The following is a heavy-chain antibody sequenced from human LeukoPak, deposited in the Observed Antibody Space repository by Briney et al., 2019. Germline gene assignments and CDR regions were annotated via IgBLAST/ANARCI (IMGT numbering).Heavy chain of an antibody. CDR1: GGSINSYY. CDR2: IYYSGST. D-gene: IGHD2-2*01. CDR3: ARGHQLLLNAFDI. V-gene: IGHV4-59*01. J-gene: IGHJ3*02. Sequence: SPSETLSLTCTVSGGSINSYYWSWIRQPPGKGLEWIGYIYYSGSTNYNPSLKSRVTISVDTSKNQFSLKLSSVTAADTAVYYCARGHQLLLNAFDIWGQGTMVTVSS.